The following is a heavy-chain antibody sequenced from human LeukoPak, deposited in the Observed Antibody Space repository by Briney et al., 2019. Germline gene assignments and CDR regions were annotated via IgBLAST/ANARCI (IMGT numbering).Heavy chain of an antibody. CDR3: ARSGSYEKPGDY. D-gene: IGHD1-26*01. V-gene: IGHV4-30-2*01. Sequence: PSQTLSLTCTVSGGSISSGGYYWSWIRQPPGQALEWIGYIYDSGSTYHNPSLKSRVTISVDRSKNQLSLNLSSVTAADTAMYYCARSGSYEKPGDYWGQGTLVTVSS. CDR1: GGSISSGGYY. CDR2: IYDSGST. J-gene: IGHJ4*02.